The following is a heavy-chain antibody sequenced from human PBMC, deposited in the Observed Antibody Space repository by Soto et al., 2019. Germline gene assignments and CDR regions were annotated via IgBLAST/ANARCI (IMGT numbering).Heavy chain of an antibody. V-gene: IGHV1-69*02. J-gene: IGHJ3*02. CDR2: IIPILGIA. CDR3: ASLVPAAIMGDAFDI. D-gene: IGHD2-2*01. Sequence: SVKVSCKASGGTFSSYTISWVRQAPGQGLEWMGRIIPILGIANYAQKFQGRVTITADKSTSTAYMELSSLRSEDTAVYYCASLVPAAIMGDAFDIWGEGTMVTVSS. CDR1: GGTFSSYT.